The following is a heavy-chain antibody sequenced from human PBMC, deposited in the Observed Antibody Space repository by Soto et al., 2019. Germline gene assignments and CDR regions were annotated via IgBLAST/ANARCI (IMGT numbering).Heavy chain of an antibody. CDR3: ARDMVSYGDYRRPVDY. Sequence: PGGALRVYCAASGVTFSSYAMHWVRQAPGKGLEWVAVISYDGSNKYYADSVKGRFTISRDNSKNTLYLQMNSLRAEDTAVYYCARDMVSYGDYRRPVDYWGQGTLVPVSS. J-gene: IGHJ4*02. CDR1: GVTFSSYA. V-gene: IGHV3-30-3*01. CDR2: ISYDGSNK. D-gene: IGHD4-17*01.